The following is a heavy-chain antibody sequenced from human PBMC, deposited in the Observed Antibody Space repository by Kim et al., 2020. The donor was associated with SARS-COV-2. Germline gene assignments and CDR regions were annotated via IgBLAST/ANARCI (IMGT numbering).Heavy chain of an antibody. CDR2: INHSGST. CDR1: GGSFSGYY. J-gene: IGHJ4*02. V-gene: IGHV4-34*01. Sequence: SETLSLTCAVYGGSFSGYYWSWIRQPPGKGLEWIGEINHSGSTNYNPSLKSRVTISVDTSKNQFSLKLSSVTAADTAVYYCERVATIEDYWCQGTLVTVSS. D-gene: IGHD5-12*01. CDR3: ERVATIEDY.